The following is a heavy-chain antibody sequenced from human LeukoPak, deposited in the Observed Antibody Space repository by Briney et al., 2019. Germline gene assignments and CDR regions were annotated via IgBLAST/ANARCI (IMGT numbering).Heavy chain of an antibody. V-gene: IGHV1-18*04. CDR2: ISAYNGNT. D-gene: IGHD2-15*01. CDR3: AKSQSHIVVVVSAITPEY. Sequence: ASVKVSCKASGYTFTGYYMHWVRQAPGQGLEWMGWISAYNGNTNYAQKLQGRVTMTTDTSTSTAYMELRSLRSDDTAVYYCAKSQSHIVVVVSAITPEYWGQGTLVTVSS. J-gene: IGHJ4*02. CDR1: GYTFTGYY.